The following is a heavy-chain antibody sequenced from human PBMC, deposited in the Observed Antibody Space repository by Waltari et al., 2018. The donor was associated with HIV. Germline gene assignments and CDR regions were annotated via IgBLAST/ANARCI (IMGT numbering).Heavy chain of an antibody. D-gene: IGHD2-21*02. Sequence: QVTLKESGPVLVKPTETLTLTCTVSGFSLSNARMGVSWIRQPPGKALEWLAHIFSNDEKSYSTSLKSRLTISKDTSKSQVVLTMTNMDPVDTATYYCARILHPLRHIVVVTAIPYYFDYWGQGTLVTVSS. J-gene: IGHJ4*02. V-gene: IGHV2-26*01. CDR1: GFSLSNARMG. CDR2: IFSNDEK. CDR3: ARILHPLRHIVVVTAIPYYFDY.